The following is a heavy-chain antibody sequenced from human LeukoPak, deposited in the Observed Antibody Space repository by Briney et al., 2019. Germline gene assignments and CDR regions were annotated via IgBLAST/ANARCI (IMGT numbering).Heavy chain of an antibody. J-gene: IGHJ4*02. CDR1: GGSISSSSYY. V-gene: IGHV4-39*01. Sequence: PSETLSLTCTITGGSISSSSYYWGWIRQPPGKGLQWIGSIYYSGSTYYNPSLKSRVTISVDTSKNQFSLKLSSVTAADTAVYYCARFVAVAGTSYFDYWGQGTLVTVSS. CDR2: IYYSGST. CDR3: ARFVAVAGTSYFDY. D-gene: IGHD6-19*01.